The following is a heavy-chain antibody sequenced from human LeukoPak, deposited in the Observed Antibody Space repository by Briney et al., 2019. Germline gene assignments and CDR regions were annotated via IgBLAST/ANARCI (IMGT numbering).Heavy chain of an antibody. CDR2: IYYSGST. CDR3: AATGTTSMFVY. CDR1: GGSISSYY. D-gene: IGHD1-1*01. Sequence: PSETLSLTCTVSGGSISSYYWSWIRQPPGKGLEWIGYIYYSGSTNYNPSLKSRVTISVDTSKNQFSLKLSSVTAADTAVYYCAATGTTSMFVYWGQGTLVTVSS. J-gene: IGHJ4*02. V-gene: IGHV4-59*01.